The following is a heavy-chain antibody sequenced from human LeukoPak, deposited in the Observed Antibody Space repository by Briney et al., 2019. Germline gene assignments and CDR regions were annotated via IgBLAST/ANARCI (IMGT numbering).Heavy chain of an antibody. CDR2: ISTYNANT. Sequence: ASVKVSCKASGYTFTSYDINWVRQATGQGLEWMGWISTYNANTKYAQKFQGRVAMTTDTSTSTAYMELRNLRFDDTAFYYCARVISSSWYHHDHWGQGTLVTVSS. CDR3: ARVISSSWYHHDH. D-gene: IGHD6-13*01. CDR1: GYTFTSYD. V-gene: IGHV1-18*01. J-gene: IGHJ4*02.